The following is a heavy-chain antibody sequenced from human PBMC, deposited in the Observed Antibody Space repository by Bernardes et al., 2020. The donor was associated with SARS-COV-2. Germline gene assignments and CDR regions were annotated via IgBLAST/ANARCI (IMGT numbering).Heavy chain of an antibody. V-gene: IGHV3-30*18. CDR2: ISYEGSKK. J-gene: IGHJ6*02. D-gene: IGHD5-18*01. CDR1: GFTFHNFG. CDR3: AKVQAILWIRPYNSGMDL. Sequence: GGSLRLSCAASGFTFHNFGMHWVRQAPGRGLEWVAVISYEGSKKYYADALEGRFTISKDSSKNTVYLQMHNLRTEDTAIYYCAKVQAILWIRPYNSGMDLWGQGTTVTVSS.